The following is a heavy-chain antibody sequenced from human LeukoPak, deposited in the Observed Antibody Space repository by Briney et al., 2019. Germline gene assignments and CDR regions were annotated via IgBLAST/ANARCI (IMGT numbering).Heavy chain of an antibody. D-gene: IGHD6-13*01. CDR3: ARFIAAAAYDY. J-gene: IGHJ4*02. CDR2: IYYSGST. V-gene: IGHV4-59*01. Sequence: SETLSLTCTVSGGSLSGYYWSWIRQPPGKGLEWIGYIYYSGSTNYNPSLKSRVTISVDTSKNQFSLKLSSVTAADTAVYYCARFIAAAAYDYWGQGTLVTVSS. CDR1: GGSLSGYY.